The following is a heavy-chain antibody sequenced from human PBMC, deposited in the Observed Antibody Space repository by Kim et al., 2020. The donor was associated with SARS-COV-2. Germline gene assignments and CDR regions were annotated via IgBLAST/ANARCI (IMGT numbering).Heavy chain of an antibody. V-gene: IGHV3-9*01. D-gene: IGHD6-19*01. Sequence: GGSLRLSCAASGFTFDDYAMHWVRQAPGKGLEWVSGISWNSGSIGYADSVKGRFTISRDNAKNSLYLQMNSLRAEDTALYYCAKDIAGGYSSGWSSDQGAFDIWGQGTMVTVSS. CDR2: ISWNSGSI. J-gene: IGHJ3*02. CDR3: AKDIAGGYSSGWSSDQGAFDI. CDR1: GFTFDDYA.